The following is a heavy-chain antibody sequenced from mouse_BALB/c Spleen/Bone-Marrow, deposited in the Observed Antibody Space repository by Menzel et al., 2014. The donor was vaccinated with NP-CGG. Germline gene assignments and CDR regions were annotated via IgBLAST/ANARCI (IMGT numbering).Heavy chain of an antibody. CDR2: IYYSGTI. CDR1: GISITTGNYR. D-gene: IGHD1-1*01. V-gene: IGHV3-5*02. CDR3: VRYLGAYFDY. J-gene: IGHJ2*01. Sequence: EVMLVESGPGLVKPSQTVSLTCTVTGISITTGNYRWSWIRQFPGNKLEWIGYIYYSGTITYNPSLTSRTTITRDTSKNQFFLEMNSLTAEDTATYYCVRYLGAYFDYWGQGTTLTVSS.